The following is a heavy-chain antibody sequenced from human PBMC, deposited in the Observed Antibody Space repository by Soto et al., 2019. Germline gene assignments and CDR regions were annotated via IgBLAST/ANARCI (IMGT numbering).Heavy chain of an antibody. CDR2: IDPSDSQT. Sequence: GESLKISCKGSGYSFAGYWITWVRQEPGRGLEWMGRIDPSDSQTYYSPSFRGHVTISVTKSITTVFLQWSSLRASDTAMYYCARQIYDSDTGPNFQYYFDSWGQGTPVTVSS. CDR1: GYSFAGYW. J-gene: IGHJ4*02. CDR3: ARQIYDSDTGPNFQYYFDS. V-gene: IGHV5-10-1*01. D-gene: IGHD3-22*01.